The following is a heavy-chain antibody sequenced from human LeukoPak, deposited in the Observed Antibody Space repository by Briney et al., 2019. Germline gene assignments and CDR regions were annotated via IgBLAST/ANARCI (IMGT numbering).Heavy chain of an antibody. CDR2: IYYSGST. Sequence: SETLSLTCTVSGGSISSSSYYWGWIRQPPGKGLGWIGSIYYSGSTYYNPSRKSRVTISVDTSKNHFSLKLSSVTAADTAVYYCARHFGSSSWYLPQYPIDYWGQGTLVTVSS. CDR3: ARHFGSSSWYLPQYPIDY. V-gene: IGHV4-39*01. J-gene: IGHJ4*02. CDR1: GGSISSSSYY. D-gene: IGHD6-13*01.